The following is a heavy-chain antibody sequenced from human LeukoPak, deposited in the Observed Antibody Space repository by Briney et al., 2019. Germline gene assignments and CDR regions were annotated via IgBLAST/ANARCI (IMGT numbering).Heavy chain of an antibody. V-gene: IGHV4-59*01. CDR2: IYYSGST. CDR1: GGSISSYY. D-gene: IGHD3-10*01. CDR3: ARGGYYGSAFDY. Sequence: SETLSLTCTVSGGSISSYYWSWIRQPPGKGLEWIGYIYYSGSTNYNPSLKSRVTISVDTSKNQFSLKLSSVTVADTAVYYCARGGYYGSAFDYWGQGTLVTVSS. J-gene: IGHJ4*02.